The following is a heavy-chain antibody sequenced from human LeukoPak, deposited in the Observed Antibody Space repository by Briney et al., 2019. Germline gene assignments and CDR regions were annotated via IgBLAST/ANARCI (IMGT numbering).Heavy chain of an antibody. CDR2: IIPILGIA. Sequence: GASVKVSCKASGGTFSSYAISWVRQAPGQGLEWMGRIIPILGIANYAQKFQGRVTITADKSTSTAYMELSSLRSEDTAVYYCARGYCSSTSCYFGSMAFDYWGQGTLVTVSS. CDR3: ARGYCSSTSCYFGSMAFDY. J-gene: IGHJ4*02. CDR1: GGTFSSYA. V-gene: IGHV1-69*04. D-gene: IGHD2-2*01.